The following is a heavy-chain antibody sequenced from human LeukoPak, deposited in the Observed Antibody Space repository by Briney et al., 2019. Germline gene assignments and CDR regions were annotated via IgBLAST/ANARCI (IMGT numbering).Heavy chain of an antibody. CDR3: STWAFYHGLDV. D-gene: IGHD2/OR15-2a*01. CDR2: IHADGGRT. CDR1: GFAFADYA. Sequence: GGSLRLSCAASGFAFADYAMHWVSQIPGKGLECVAHIHADGGRTFYADSVKGRFTVSRDNGKNSLFLQMDSLTSDDTALYYCSTWAFYHGLDVWGQGATVIVSS. V-gene: IGHV3-43*02. J-gene: IGHJ6*02.